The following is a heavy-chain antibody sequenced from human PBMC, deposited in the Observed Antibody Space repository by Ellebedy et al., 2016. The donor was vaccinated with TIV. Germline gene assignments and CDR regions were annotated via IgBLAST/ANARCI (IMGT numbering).Heavy chain of an antibody. CDR3: SRRGTGTDC. D-gene: IGHD3-16*01. CDR1: GFTFGDYA. CDR2: IRSKAYGATT. J-gene: IGHJ4*02. Sequence: PGGSLRLSCTASGFTFGDYAMTRVRQAQGKGLEWVGFIRSKAYGATTEYAASVKGRFTISRDDSRSIAYLQMNSLKTEDTAVYYCSRRGTGTDCWGQGTLVTVSS. V-gene: IGHV3-49*04.